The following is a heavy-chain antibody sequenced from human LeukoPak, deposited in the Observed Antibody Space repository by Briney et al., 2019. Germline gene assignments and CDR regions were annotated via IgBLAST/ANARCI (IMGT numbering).Heavy chain of an antibody. CDR2: IYSSGNN. CDR3: ARRGSGSNWFDP. J-gene: IGHJ5*02. V-gene: IGHV4-4*09. CDR1: GGSISSFN. Sequence: SETLSLTCTVSGGSISSFNWSWMRQPPGKGLEWIGSIYSSGNNNCNPPHKSRVTISTDTSKNQFSLKLTSVTAADTAVYYCARRGSGSNWFDPWGQGTPVTASS. D-gene: IGHD3-10*01.